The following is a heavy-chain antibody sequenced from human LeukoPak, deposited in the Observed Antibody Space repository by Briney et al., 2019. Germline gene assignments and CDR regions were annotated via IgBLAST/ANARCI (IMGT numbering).Heavy chain of an antibody. CDR3: ARSGVYSSGWYYMGDAFDI. V-gene: IGHV4-39*07. J-gene: IGHJ3*02. D-gene: IGHD6-19*01. CDR1: GGSISSSSYY. CDR2: IYYSGST. Sequence: SETLSLTCTVSGGSISSSSYYWGWIRQPPGKGLEWIGSIYYSGSTYYNPSLKSRVTISVDTSKNQFSLKLSSVTAADTAVYYCARSGVYSSGWYYMGDAFDIWGQGTMVTVSS.